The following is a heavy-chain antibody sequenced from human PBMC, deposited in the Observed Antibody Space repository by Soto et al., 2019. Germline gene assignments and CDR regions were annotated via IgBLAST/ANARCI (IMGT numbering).Heavy chain of an antibody. V-gene: IGHV3-7*01. Sequence: GGSLRLSCAASGFTFSSYWMSWVRQAPGKGLEWVANIKQDGSEKYYVDSVKGRFTISRDNAKNSLYLQMNSLRAEDTAVYYCARKKIYGSGSYIAFLDYYYYYGMDVWGQGTTVTVSS. D-gene: IGHD3-10*01. CDR1: GFTFSSYW. CDR3: ARKKIYGSGSYIAFLDYYYYYGMDV. CDR2: IKQDGSEK. J-gene: IGHJ6*02.